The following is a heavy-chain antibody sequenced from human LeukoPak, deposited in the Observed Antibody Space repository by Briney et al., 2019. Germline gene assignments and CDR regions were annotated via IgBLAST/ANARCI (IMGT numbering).Heavy chain of an antibody. CDR1: GFTFTSSA. D-gene: IGHD1-26*01. CDR3: AAARHSGSYYSDY. CDR2: IVVGSGNT. J-gene: IGHJ4*02. V-gene: IGHV1-58*02. Sequence: ASVKVSCKASGFTFTSSAMQWVRQARGQRLEWIGWIVVGSGNTNYAQKFQERVTITRDMSTSTAYMELSSLRSEDTAVYYCAAARHSGSYYSDYWGRGTLVTVSS.